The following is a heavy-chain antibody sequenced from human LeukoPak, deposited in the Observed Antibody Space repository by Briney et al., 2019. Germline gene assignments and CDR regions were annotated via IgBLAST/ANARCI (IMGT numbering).Heavy chain of an antibody. D-gene: IGHD2-15*01. V-gene: IGHV4-59*08. CDR3: ARPALGAFDI. Sequence: SETLSLTCTVSGGSISSYYWSWIRQPPGKGLEWIGYIFYSGSTNYNPSLKSRVTILVDTSKNQFSLKLSSVTAADTAVYYCARPALGAFDIWGQGTMVTVSS. CDR1: GGSISSYY. J-gene: IGHJ3*02. CDR2: IFYSGST.